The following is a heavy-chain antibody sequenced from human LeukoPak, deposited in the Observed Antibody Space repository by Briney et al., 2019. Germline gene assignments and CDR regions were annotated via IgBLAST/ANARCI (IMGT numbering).Heavy chain of an antibody. J-gene: IGHJ4*02. CDR2: ISSGGTYI. CDR3: ARDLGSYDFHY. CDR1: GFTFSSHN. D-gene: IGHD1-26*01. V-gene: IGHV3-21*01. Sequence: GESLRLSCAASGFTFSSHNMNWVRQAPGKGLEWVSSISSGGTYIYYADSVKGRFTISRDSAKTSLYLQMTSLRADDTAVYYCARDLGSYDFHYWGPGTLVTVSS.